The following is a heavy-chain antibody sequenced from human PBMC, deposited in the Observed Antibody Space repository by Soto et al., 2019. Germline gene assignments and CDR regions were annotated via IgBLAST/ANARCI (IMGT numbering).Heavy chain of an antibody. V-gene: IGHV3-30-3*01. CDR2: ISYDGSSK. CDR1: EFTISSYA. D-gene: IGHD6-19*01. CDR3: ARDAVAMDY. J-gene: IGHJ4*02. Sequence: GGSLRLACAASEFTISSYAIHWVRQAPGKGLEWVAVISYDGSSKYNSDSVKGPFTISRDKSKNTVYLQMHSLTVEDTAVYYCARDAVAMDYWGRGTLVTVSS.